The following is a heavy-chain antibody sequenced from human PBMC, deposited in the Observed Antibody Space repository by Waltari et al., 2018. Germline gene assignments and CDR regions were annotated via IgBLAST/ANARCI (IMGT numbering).Heavy chain of an antibody. J-gene: IGHJ4*02. D-gene: IGHD6-19*01. CDR3: ATIAVAGTGMFYFDY. CDR2: LDPEEGET. V-gene: IGHV1-24*01. CDR1: GYTLTELS. Sequence: QVQLVQSGAEVKKPGASVKVSCNISGYTLTELSMHWVRQAPGKGLEWMGGLDPEEGETIYAQKFQCRVTMTEDTSTDTAYMELSSLRFEDTAVYYCATIAVAGTGMFYFDYWGQGTLVTVSS.